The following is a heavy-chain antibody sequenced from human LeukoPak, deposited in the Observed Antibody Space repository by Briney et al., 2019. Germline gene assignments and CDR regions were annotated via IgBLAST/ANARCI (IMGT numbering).Heavy chain of an antibody. CDR2: IHQDGSET. Sequence: KTGGSLRLSCVGSEFTFSRYWMSRVRQAPGMGLEWVANIHQDGSETYYVDSVEGRFTISRDDAKNSLYLQMNSLRAEDTAVYFCARDKGGMVPFDYWGQGTLVTVSS. CDR1: EFTFSRYW. J-gene: IGHJ4*02. V-gene: IGHV3-7*01. CDR3: ARDKGGMVPFDY. D-gene: IGHD3-10*01.